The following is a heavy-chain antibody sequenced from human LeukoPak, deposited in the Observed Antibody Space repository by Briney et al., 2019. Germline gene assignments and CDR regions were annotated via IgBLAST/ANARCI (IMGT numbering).Heavy chain of an antibody. J-gene: IGHJ4*02. CDR2: ISYDGSNK. CDR1: GFTFTIYG. D-gene: IGHD3-22*01. V-gene: IGHV3-30*03. Sequence: PGRSLRLSCAASGFTFTIYGMHWVRQAPGKGLEWMAVISYDGSNKYYADSVKGRFTISRDNSKNTLYLQMNSLRAEDTAVYYCARETIPTLITPGGFDYWGQGTLVTVSS. CDR3: ARETIPTLITPGGFDY.